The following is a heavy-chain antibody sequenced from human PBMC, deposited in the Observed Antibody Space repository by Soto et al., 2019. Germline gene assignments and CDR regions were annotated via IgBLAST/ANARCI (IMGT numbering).Heavy chain of an antibody. J-gene: IGHJ4*02. CDR2: ISSSDGRT. CDR3: VKEGGSGYFSYFDC. Sequence: EVQVLESGGGLVQPGGSLRLSCAASGFTLSAYDVSWVRQAPGKGLEWVSGISSSDGRTYYADSVKGRFSISSDNPKNILYLQMYSLRVEDTAVYYCVKEGGSGYFSYFDCWGQGSLVTVSS. D-gene: IGHD5-12*01. CDR1: GFTLSAYD. V-gene: IGHV3-23*01.